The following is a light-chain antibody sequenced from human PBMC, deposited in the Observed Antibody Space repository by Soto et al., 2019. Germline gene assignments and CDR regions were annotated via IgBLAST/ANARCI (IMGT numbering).Light chain of an antibody. CDR3: QQCRKWPTP. J-gene: IGKJ5*01. CDR2: DAS. V-gene: IGKV3-11*01. Sequence: GWRQYPTTLSFSPGERATLSCRASQSVSRYLAWYQQKPGQAPRLLIHDASNRATGIPDRFSGSGSGTDFTLNISSLEPEDFAVYYCQQCRKWPTPFCQGTLPAVK. CDR1: QSVSRY.